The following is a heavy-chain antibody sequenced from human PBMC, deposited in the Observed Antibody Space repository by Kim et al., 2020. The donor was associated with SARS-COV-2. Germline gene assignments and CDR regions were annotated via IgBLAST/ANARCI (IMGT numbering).Heavy chain of an antibody. CDR1: GFTFSSYG. J-gene: IGHJ6*02. CDR2: IWYDGSNK. V-gene: IGHV3-33*01. Sequence: GGSLRLSCAASGFTFSSYGMHWVRQAPGKGLEWVAVIWYDGSNKYYADSVKGRFTISRDNSKNTLYLQMNSLRAEDTAVYYCARDRGYDFWSGYYPGGYYYYYYGMDVWGQGTTVTVSS. CDR3: ARDRGYDFWSGYYPGGYYYYYYGMDV. D-gene: IGHD3-3*01.